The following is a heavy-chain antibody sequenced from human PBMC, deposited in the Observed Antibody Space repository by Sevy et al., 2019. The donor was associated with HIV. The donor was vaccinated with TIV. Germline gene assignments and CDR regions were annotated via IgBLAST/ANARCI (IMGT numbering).Heavy chain of an antibody. Sequence: GGSLRLSCAASGFTFSSYAMSWVRQAPGTGLEWVSAISGSGNTYYADSVKGRFTISRDNPKNTLFLQMNSLRAEATAVYYCAKDRSHIIMIRGVVIFDYWGQGTLVTVSS. V-gene: IGHV3-23*01. CDR1: GFTFSSYA. CDR3: AKDRSHIIMIRGVVIFDY. J-gene: IGHJ4*02. CDR2: ISGSGNT. D-gene: IGHD3-10*01.